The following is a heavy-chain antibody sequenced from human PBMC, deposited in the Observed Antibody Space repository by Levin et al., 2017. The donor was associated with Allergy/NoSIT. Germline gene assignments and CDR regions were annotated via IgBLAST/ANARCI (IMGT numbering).Heavy chain of an antibody. V-gene: IGHV3-66*02. J-gene: IGHJ4*02. D-gene: IGHD5-12*01. CDR2: IFNDGRT. CDR3: AREAGYSGYYRAGGFDQ. Sequence: GESLKISCAVSGFTVSTHYINWVRQAPGKGLEWVSVIFNDGRTYYADSVKGRFTISRGSSKNTLYLQMNSLRLEDTAVYYCAREAGYSGYYRAGGFDQWGQGTLVTVSS. CDR1: GFTVSTHY.